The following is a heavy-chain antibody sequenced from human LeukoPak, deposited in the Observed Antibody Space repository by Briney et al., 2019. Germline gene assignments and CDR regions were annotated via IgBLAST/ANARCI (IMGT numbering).Heavy chain of an antibody. CDR3: ARGGTTMIVVAQVSDYYYMDV. V-gene: IGHV1-69*05. D-gene: IGHD3-22*01. Sequence: SEKGSCKASGGTLCSYAISCVRQAPGHGLLCMGGSIALFVTANDAQKFQGRITITTHEPTSTAYMELSSLRTEDTAVYYCARGGTTMIVVAQVSDYYYMDVWGKGTTVTVSS. J-gene: IGHJ6*03. CDR2: SIALFVTA. CDR1: GGTLCSYA.